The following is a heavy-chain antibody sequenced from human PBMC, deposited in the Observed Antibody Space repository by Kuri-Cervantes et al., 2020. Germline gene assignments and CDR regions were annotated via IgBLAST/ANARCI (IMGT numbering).Heavy chain of an antibody. CDR3: AKVMRFLEWIPLDY. J-gene: IGHJ4*02. V-gene: IGHV3-66*01. Sequence: SGITVSSSYMNWVRQVPGKGLEWVSVIHDGGSTYYADFVKGRFTNSRDNSKNTLYLQMNSLRAEDTAVYYCAKVMRFLEWIPLDYWGQGALVTVSS. CDR2: IHDGGST. CDR1: GITVSSSY. D-gene: IGHD3-3*01.